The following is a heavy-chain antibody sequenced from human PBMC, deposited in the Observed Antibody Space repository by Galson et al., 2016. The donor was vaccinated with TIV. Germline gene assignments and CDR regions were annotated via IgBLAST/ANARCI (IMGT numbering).Heavy chain of an antibody. J-gene: IGHJ4*02. Sequence: SETLSLTCSVSGGSLTSSDSYWGWIRQPPGKGLEWTGSINYSGNTYYNPSLQSRVTISVDTSTNPFSLKLSSATAAATAVYYCAREHVGTSLGPCDYWGQGTLGTVSS. CDR2: INYSGNT. V-gene: IGHV4-39*07. CDR1: GGSLTSSDSY. D-gene: IGHD1-26*01. CDR3: AREHVGTSLGPCDY.